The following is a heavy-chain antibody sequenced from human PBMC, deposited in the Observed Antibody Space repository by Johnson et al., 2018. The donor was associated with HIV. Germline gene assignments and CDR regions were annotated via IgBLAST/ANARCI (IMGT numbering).Heavy chain of an antibody. CDR2: IKKDGSDK. CDR3: ARGISNWNYFDDDAFDI. V-gene: IGHV3-7*02. Sequence: MLLVESGGGLVQPGGSLRLSCVASGFTFSSYWMSWVRQAPGKGLEWVANIKKDGSDKYYVDSVKGRFTISRDNSKNTLYLQMNSLRAEDTAVYYCARGISNWNYFDDDAFDIWGQGTMVTVSS. D-gene: IGHD1-7*01. J-gene: IGHJ3*02. CDR1: GFTFSSYW.